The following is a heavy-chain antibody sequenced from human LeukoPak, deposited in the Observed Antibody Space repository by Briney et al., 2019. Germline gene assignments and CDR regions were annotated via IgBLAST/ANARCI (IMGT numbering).Heavy chain of an antibody. J-gene: IGHJ4*02. Sequence: SETLSLTCTVSGGSISSGGYYWSWIRQPPGKGLEWIGYIYYSGSTNYNPSLKSRVTISVDTSKNQFSLKLSSVTAADTAVYYCARRDYDSSGYYYAFDYWGQGTLVTVSS. V-gene: IGHV4-61*08. CDR1: GGSISSGGYY. CDR2: IYYSGST. D-gene: IGHD3-22*01. CDR3: ARRDYDSSGYYYAFDY.